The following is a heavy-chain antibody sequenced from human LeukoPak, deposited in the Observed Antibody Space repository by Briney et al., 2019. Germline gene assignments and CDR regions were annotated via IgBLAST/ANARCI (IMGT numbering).Heavy chain of an antibody. V-gene: IGHV4-39*07. J-gene: IGHJ3*02. CDR2: IYHGGST. D-gene: IGHD6-6*01. CDR1: GGSISNNTYF. Sequence: SETLSLTCTVSGGSISNNTYFWGCIRQPPGKGLEWIGTIYHGGSTYYNPSLKSRVTLSVDTSKNQFSLKLSSVTAADTAVYYCARDLEYSSSDAFDIWGQGTMVTVSS. CDR3: ARDLEYSSSDAFDI.